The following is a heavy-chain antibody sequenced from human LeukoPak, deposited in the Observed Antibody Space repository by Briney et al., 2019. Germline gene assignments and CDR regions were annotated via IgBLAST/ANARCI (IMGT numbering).Heavy chain of an antibody. J-gene: IGHJ3*02. D-gene: IGHD5-24*01. CDR2: IVGGGST. CDR3: ARARGDGYNTGAFDI. V-gene: IGHV3-23*01. Sequence: GGSLRLSCAASGFTFRNYAMSWVRQAPGKGLEWVSGIVGGGSTYYADSVKGRFTISRDNSKNTLYLQMNSLRAEDTAVYYCARARGDGYNTGAFDIWGQGTMVTVSS. CDR1: GFTFRNYA.